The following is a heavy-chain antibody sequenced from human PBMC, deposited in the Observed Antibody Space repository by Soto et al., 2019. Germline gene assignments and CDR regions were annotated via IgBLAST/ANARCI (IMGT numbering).Heavy chain of an antibody. J-gene: IGHJ6*02. Sequence: PGESLKISCKGSGYSFTSYWISWVRQMPGKGLEWMGRIDPSDSYTNYSPSFQGHVTISADKSISTAYLQWSSLKASDTAMYYCATPKPEYSGSFGSPDGMDVWGQGTTVTAP. V-gene: IGHV5-10-1*01. D-gene: IGHD6-6*01. CDR3: ATPKPEYSGSFGSPDGMDV. CDR2: IDPSDSYT. CDR1: GYSFTSYW.